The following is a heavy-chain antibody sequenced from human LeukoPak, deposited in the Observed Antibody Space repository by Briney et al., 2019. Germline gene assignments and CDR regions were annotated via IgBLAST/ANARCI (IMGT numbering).Heavy chain of an antibody. CDR3: ARGWDYYDTSGYRTSFNY. CDR1: GASVSSSY. Sequence: SETLSLTCTVSGASVSSSYWSWIRQPPGKGLEWIGYIYYSRSTNYNPSLKSRVTISVDTSKNQFSLKLSSVTAADTAVYYCARGWDYYDTSGYRTSFNYWGQGTLVTVSS. D-gene: IGHD3-22*01. J-gene: IGHJ4*02. CDR2: IYYSRST. V-gene: IGHV4-59*02.